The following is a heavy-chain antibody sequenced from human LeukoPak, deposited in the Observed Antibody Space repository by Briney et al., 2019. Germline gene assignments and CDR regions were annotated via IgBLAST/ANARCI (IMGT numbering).Heavy chain of an antibody. CDR2: IKQDGSEK. CDR3: ARDGFVGAADY. D-gene: IGHD6-13*01. V-gene: IGHV3-7*01. CDR1: EFIFSGYW. Sequence: GGSLRLSCAASEFIFSGYWMNWVRQAPGKGLEWVANIKQDGSEKQYVDSVRGRFTISRDNAKNSLYLQMNSLRVEDTAVYYCARDGFVGAADYWGEGGPVTVSS. J-gene: IGHJ4*02.